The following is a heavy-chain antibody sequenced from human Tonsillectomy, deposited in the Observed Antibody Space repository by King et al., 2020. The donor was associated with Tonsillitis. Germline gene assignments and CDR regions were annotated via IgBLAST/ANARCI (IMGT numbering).Heavy chain of an antibody. CDR1: GGSISSGSYY. D-gene: IGHD5-18*01. J-gene: IGHJ4*02. Sequence: VQLQESGPGLVKPSQTLSLTCTVSGGSISSGSYYWSWIRQPAGKGLEWIGRIYTSGSTNYNPSLKRRVTMSVDTSKNPFSLNLSSVTAADTAVYYCARGYSYGSEEFDYWGQGTLVTVSS. V-gene: IGHV4-61*02. CDR3: ARGYSYGSEEFDY. CDR2: IYTSGST.